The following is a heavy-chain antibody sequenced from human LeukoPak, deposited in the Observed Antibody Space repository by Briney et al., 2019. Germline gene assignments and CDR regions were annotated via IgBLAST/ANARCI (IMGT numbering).Heavy chain of an antibody. V-gene: IGHV3-30*04. J-gene: IGHJ5*02. Sequence: PGGSLRLSCAASGFTFSSYAMHWVRQAPGKGLEWVAVISYDGSNKYYADSVKGRFTISRDNSKNTLYLQMNSLRAEDTAVYYCAKVNQGWFDPWGQGTLVTVSS. CDR3: AKVNQGWFDP. D-gene: IGHD1-14*01. CDR1: GFTFSSYA. CDR2: ISYDGSNK.